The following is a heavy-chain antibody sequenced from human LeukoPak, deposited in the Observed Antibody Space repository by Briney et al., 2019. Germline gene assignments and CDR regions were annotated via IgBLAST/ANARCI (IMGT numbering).Heavy chain of an antibody. CDR2: INPSGGST. D-gene: IGHD3-10*02. CDR3: ARDLFEATALDY. J-gene: IGHJ4*02. CDR1: GYTFTSYY. Sequence: GGSLRLSCKASGYTFTSYYMHWVRQAPGQGLEWMGIINPSGGSTSYAQKFQGRVTMTRDMSTSTVYMELSSLRSEDTAVYYCARDLFEATALDYWGQGTLVTVSS. V-gene: IGHV1-46*01.